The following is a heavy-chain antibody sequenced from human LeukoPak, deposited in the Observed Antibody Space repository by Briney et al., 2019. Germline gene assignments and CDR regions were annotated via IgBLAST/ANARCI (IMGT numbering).Heavy chain of an antibody. CDR2: INSDGSWT. CDR3: VSFYETY. Sequence: GGSLRLSCVASANYWMHWVRQAPGKGLVWVSHINSDGSWTSYADSVKGRFTISKDNAKNTVYLQMNSLRAGDTAVYYCVSFYETYWGRGTLVTVSS. CDR1: ANYW. D-gene: IGHD2/OR15-2a*01. V-gene: IGHV3-74*01. J-gene: IGHJ4*02.